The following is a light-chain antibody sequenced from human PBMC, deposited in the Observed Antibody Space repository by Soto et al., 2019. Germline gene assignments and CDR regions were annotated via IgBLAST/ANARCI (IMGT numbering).Light chain of an antibody. J-gene: IGLJ3*02. CDR3: AAWDDNLNGPL. CDR2: SDD. Sequence: QSALTQPPSLSGTPGKRVTISGSGSNSNIGRYSVNWYQHFPGTAPKILIYSDDERPSGVPDRFSGSKSGTSASLAISGLQSEDEAEYYCAAWDDNLNGPLFGGGTKLTVL. CDR1: NSNIGRYS. V-gene: IGLV1-44*01.